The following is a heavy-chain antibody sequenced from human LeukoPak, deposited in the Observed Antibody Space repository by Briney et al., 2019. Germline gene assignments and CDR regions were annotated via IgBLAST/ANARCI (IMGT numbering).Heavy chain of an antibody. CDR2: INSDGSST. V-gene: IGHV3-74*01. D-gene: IGHD3-10*01. CDR3: ARGGAMVRGVSPLDY. Sequence: GGSLRLSCAASGFTFSSYWMHWVRQAPGKGLVWVSRINSDGSSTSYADSVKGRFTISRDNAKNTLYLQMNSLRAEDTAVYYCARGGAMVRGVSPLDYWGQGTLVTVSS. CDR1: GFTFSSYW. J-gene: IGHJ4*02.